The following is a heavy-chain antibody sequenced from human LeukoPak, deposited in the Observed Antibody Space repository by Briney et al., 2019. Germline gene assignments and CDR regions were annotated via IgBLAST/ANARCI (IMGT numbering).Heavy chain of an antibody. CDR1: GYTLTELS. Sequence: ASVKVSSKVSGYTLTELSMHWERQPPGKGLEWMGGFDPEDDETIYVKKFQGRATMNEDTSTDTAYMELSSLRSEDTAVYYCATKSSVAGLDYWGQGTLVTVYS. CDR2: FDPEDDET. V-gene: IGHV1-24*01. D-gene: IGHD6-19*01. CDR3: ATKSSVAGLDY. J-gene: IGHJ4*02.